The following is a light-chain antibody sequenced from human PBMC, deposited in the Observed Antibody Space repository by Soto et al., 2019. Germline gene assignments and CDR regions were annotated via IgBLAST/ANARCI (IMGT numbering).Light chain of an antibody. V-gene: IGKV3-15*01. CDR1: QSISDT. CDR2: GAS. Sequence: EIVLTQTPLSLPVTPGEPASISCRSSQSISDTLAWYQQKPGQAPRLLIHGASTRAPGFPARFSGSGSGTDFTLTISSLQSEDFAVYYCQQYDNWPWTFGQGTKVDIK. CDR3: QQYDNWPWT. J-gene: IGKJ1*01.